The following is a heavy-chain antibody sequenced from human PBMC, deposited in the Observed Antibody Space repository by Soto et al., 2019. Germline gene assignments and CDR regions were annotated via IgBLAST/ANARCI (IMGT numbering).Heavy chain of an antibody. D-gene: IGHD3-22*01. Sequence: QVQLVQSGAEVKKPGASVKVSCKASGYTFTSYYMHWVRQAPGQGLEWMGIITPSGGSTSYAQKVQGRVTRSRDTSTSTVYMELSSLRSEDTAVYYCAREYYYDSSGYYRYYYDGMDVWGQGTTVTVSS. CDR2: ITPSGGST. J-gene: IGHJ6*02. V-gene: IGHV1-46*04. CDR1: GYTFTSYY. CDR3: AREYYYDSSGYYRYYYDGMDV.